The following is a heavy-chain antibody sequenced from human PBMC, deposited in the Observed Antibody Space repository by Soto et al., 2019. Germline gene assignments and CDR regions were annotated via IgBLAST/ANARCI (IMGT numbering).Heavy chain of an antibody. V-gene: IGHV4-34*01. J-gene: IGHJ3*02. D-gene: IGHD3-10*01. CDR2: INHSGST. Sequence: SETLSLTCAVYGGSFSGYYWSRIRQPPGKGLEWIGEINHSGSTNYNPSLKSRVTISVDTSKNQFSLKLSSVTAADTAVYYCARGGPNSMVRGVVGGDAFDIWGQGTMVTVSS. CDR3: ARGGPNSMVRGVVGGDAFDI. CDR1: GGSFSGYY.